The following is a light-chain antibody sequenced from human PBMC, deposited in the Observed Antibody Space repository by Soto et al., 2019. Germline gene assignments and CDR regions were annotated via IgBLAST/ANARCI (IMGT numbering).Light chain of an antibody. Sequence: EIVLTQSPGTLSLSPGERATLSCRASQSVSSSYLAWYQQTPGQAPRLLIYSTSSRATAIPDRFSGSGSGTAFTLTISRLEPEDFAVYYCHQYGMSPRTFGQGTKVEIK. CDR1: QSVSSSY. V-gene: IGKV3-20*01. CDR3: HQYGMSPRT. CDR2: STS. J-gene: IGKJ1*01.